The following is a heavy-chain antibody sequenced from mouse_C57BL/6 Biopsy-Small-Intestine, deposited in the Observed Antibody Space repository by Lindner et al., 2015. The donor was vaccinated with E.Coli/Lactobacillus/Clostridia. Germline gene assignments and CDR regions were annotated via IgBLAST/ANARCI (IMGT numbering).Heavy chain of an antibody. CDR3: ARSGWEGWYFDV. Sequence: QLQESGPELVKPGASVKISCKASGYSFTDYNMNWVKQSNGKSLEWIGLINPNYGTTSYNQNFKGKATLTADQSSSTAYMQLNSLIFEDSAVYYCARSGWEGWYFDVWGTGTTVTVSS. D-gene: IGHD2-3*01. CDR1: GYSFTDYN. CDR2: INPNYGTT. J-gene: IGHJ1*03. V-gene: IGHV1-39*01.